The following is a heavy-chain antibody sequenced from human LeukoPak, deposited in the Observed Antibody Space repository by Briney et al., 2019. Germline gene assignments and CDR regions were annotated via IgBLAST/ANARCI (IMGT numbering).Heavy chain of an antibody. J-gene: IGHJ4*02. V-gene: IGHV3-21*01. CDR3: GRERVLLVTAFDY. CDR1: GFTFSSYS. Sequence: GGSLRLSCAASGFTFSSYSMNWVRQAPGKGLEWVSSISSSSSYIYYADSVKGRFTISRDNAKNSLYLQMNSLRAEDTAVYYCGRERVLLVTAFDYWGQGTLVTVSS. CDR2: ISSSSSYI. D-gene: IGHD3-9*01.